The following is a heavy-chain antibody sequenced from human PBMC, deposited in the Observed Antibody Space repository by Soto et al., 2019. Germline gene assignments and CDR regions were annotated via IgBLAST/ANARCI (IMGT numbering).Heavy chain of an antibody. CDR1: GFTFSSYA. Sequence: GGSLRLSCSASGFTFSSYAMHWVRQAPGKGLEWVAVISYDGSNKYYADSVKGRFTISRDSSKNTLYLQMNSLRAEDTAVYYCARSSTKRAYYYDSSGYQEAFDIWGQGTMVTVSS. J-gene: IGHJ3*02. CDR3: ARSSTKRAYYYDSSGYQEAFDI. V-gene: IGHV3-30-3*01. D-gene: IGHD3-22*01. CDR2: ISYDGSNK.